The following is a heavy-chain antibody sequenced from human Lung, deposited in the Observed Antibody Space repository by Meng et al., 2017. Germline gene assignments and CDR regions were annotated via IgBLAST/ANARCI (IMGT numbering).Heavy chain of an antibody. CDR2: ISAYSGNT. CDR1: GYTFTSYG. J-gene: IGHJ5*02. CDR3: ARGPYYYYDTTGYYNWFDP. V-gene: IGHV1-18*01. D-gene: IGHD3-22*01. Sequence: QVQLVQSGAEVKKPGASVKVSCKASGYTFTSYGISWVRQAPGQGLEWMGWISAYSGNTNYAQKIKGRVTMTTDTATSTVYMELRSLRPDDTAVYYCARGPYYYYDTTGYYNWFDPWGQGTLVTVSS.